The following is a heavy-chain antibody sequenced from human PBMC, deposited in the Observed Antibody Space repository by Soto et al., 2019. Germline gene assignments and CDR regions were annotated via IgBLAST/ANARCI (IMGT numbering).Heavy chain of an antibody. CDR1: GFTFRSFI. CDR3: TRDASRDSSARGWFDP. J-gene: IGHJ5*02. Sequence: GGSLRLSCAASGFTFRSFIMNWVRQAPGKGLEWVSTISSNSAYIYYTDALRGRFTISRDNAKNSLHLQMNSLRAEDTAVYYCTRDASRDSSARGWFDPWGPGTMVTVYS. CDR2: ISSNSAYI. V-gene: IGHV3-21*01. D-gene: IGHD6-13*01.